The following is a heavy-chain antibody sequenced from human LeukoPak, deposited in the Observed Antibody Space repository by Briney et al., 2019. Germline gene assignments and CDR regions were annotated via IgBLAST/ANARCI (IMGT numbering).Heavy chain of an antibody. Sequence: GGSLRLSCAASGFTFSSSAMSWVRQAPGKGLEWVSAISNNGGYTYYADSVQGRFTISRDNSKSTLCLQMNSLRAEDTAVYYCAKTTAMVTTWGQGTLVTVSS. D-gene: IGHD5-18*01. CDR3: AKTTAMVTT. CDR2: ISNNGGYT. V-gene: IGHV3-23*01. CDR1: GFTFSSSA. J-gene: IGHJ4*02.